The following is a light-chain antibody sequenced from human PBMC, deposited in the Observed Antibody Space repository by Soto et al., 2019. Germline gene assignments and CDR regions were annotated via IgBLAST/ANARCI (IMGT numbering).Light chain of an antibody. CDR1: QGISSY. CDR3: QQLNSYALT. CDR2: AAS. Sequence: DIQLTQSPSFLSASLGDRLTITCRASQGISSYLAWYQQKPGTAPTLLIYAASTLQSGIPSRFSGSGSGTAFTLPISSLQPDDFATYYCQQLNSYALTFGGGTEVEIK. V-gene: IGKV1-9*01. J-gene: IGKJ4*01.